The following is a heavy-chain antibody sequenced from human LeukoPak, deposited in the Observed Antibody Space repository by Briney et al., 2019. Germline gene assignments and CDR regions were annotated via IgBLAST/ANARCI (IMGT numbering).Heavy chain of an antibody. CDR3: ARVEMATIGDY. CDR1: GFTFSSYA. D-gene: IGHD5-24*01. CDR2: ISGSGGST. Sequence: GGSLRLSCAASGFTFSSYAMSWVRQAPGKGLEWVSAISGSGGSTYYADSVKGRFTISRDNAKNSLYLQMNSLRAEDTAVYYCARVEMATIGDYWGQGTLVTVSS. J-gene: IGHJ4*02. V-gene: IGHV3-23*01.